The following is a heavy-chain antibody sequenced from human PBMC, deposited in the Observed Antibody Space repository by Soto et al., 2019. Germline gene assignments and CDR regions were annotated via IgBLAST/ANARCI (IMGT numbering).Heavy chain of an antibody. D-gene: IGHD6-13*01. Sequence: GGSLRLSCAASGFTFSSYGMHWVRQAPGKGLEWVAVISYDGSNKYYADSVKGRFTISRDNSKNTLYLQMNSLRAEDTAVYYCARGPISSWDWGYFDYWGQGTLVTVSS. V-gene: IGHV3-30*03. CDR1: GFTFSSYG. J-gene: IGHJ4*02. CDR2: ISYDGSNK. CDR3: ARGPISSWDWGYFDY.